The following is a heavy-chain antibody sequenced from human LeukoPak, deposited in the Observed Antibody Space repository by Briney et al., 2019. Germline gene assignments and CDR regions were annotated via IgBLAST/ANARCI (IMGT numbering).Heavy chain of an antibody. CDR1: GFTFSSYA. CDR3: ARDQYQYYFDY. V-gene: IGHV3-30*04. J-gene: IGHJ4*02. CDR2: ISHDGSNK. D-gene: IGHD2-2*01. Sequence: PGGSLRLSCAASGFTFSSYAMHWVRQAPGKGLEWVAVISHDGSNKYYADSVKGRFTISRDNSKNTLYLQMNSLRAEDTAVYYCARDQYQYYFDYWGQGTLVTVSS.